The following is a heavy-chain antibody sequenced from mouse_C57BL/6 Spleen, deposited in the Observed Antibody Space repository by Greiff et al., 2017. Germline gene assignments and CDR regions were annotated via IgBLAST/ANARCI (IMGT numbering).Heavy chain of an antibody. V-gene: IGHV1-26*01. CDR2: INPNNGGT. J-gene: IGHJ3*01. CDR1: GYTFTDYY. CDR3: ARGQLRLLTWFAY. Sequence: VQLKESGPELVKPGASVKISCKASGYTFTDYYMNWVKQSHGKSLEWIGDINPNNGGTSYNQKFKGKATLTVDKSSSTAYMELRSLTSEDSAVYYCARGQLRLLTWFAYWGQGTLVTVSA. D-gene: IGHD3-2*02.